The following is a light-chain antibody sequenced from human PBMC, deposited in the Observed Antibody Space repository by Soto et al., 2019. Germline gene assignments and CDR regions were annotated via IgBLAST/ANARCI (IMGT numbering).Light chain of an antibody. CDR1: QSVSSNY. J-gene: IGKJ2*01. Sequence: ENVLTQSPGTLSLSPGERATLSCRASQSVSSNYVAWYQQKPGQAPRLLVYGASGRATGIPDRFSGSGSGTDFTLTISRLEPEDFAVYYCQHYGNSPYTFGQGTKLEI. CDR2: GAS. V-gene: IGKV3-20*01. CDR3: QHYGNSPYT.